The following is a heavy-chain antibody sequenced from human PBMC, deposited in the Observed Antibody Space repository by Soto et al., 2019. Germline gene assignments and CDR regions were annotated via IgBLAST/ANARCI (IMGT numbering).Heavy chain of an antibody. CDR2: IIPIFGTA. V-gene: IGHV1-69*13. CDR3: AMYYYDSSGYKAGFDY. J-gene: IGHJ4*02. D-gene: IGHD3-22*01. CDR1: GGTFSSYA. Sequence: SVKVSCKASGGTFSSYAISWVRQAPGQGLEWMGGIIPIFGTANYAQKFQGRVTITADESTSTAYMELSSLRSEDTAVYYCAMYYYDSSGYKAGFDYWGQGTLVTVSS.